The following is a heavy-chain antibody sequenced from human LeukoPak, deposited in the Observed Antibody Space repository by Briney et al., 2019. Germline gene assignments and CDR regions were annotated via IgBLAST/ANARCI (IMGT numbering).Heavy chain of an antibody. V-gene: IGHV3-30*04. Sequence: GRSLRLSCAASGFTFSTYNLHWVRQAPGKGLEWVAVITPDGNDKYYADSVKGRFTISRDTSKSTLYLQLNSLKAEDTAVYYCAGILDRDSDYYYIDIWGRGPTVTV. J-gene: IGHJ6*03. D-gene: IGHD3-10*01. CDR3: AGILDRDSDYYYIDI. CDR2: ITPDGNDK. CDR1: GFTFSTYN.